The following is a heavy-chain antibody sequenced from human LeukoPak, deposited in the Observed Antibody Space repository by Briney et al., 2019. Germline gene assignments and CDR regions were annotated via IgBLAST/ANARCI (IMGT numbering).Heavy chain of an antibody. V-gene: IGHV4-39*01. CDR3: ARLEYDSSGPNDY. CDR1: GGSISSSSYY. D-gene: IGHD3-22*01. J-gene: IGHJ4*02. CDR2: IYYSGST. Sequence: PSETLSLTCTVSGGSISSSSYYWGWIRQSPGKGLEWIGSIYYSGSTYYNPSLKSRVTISVDTSKNQFSLKLSSVTAADTAVYYCARLEYDSSGPNDYWGQGTLVTVSS.